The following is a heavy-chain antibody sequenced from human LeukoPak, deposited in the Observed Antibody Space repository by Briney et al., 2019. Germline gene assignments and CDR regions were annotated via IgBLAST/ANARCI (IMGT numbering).Heavy chain of an antibody. CDR2: ISYDVNGK. J-gene: IGHJ4*02. CDR3: AKSAAGFDY. V-gene: IGHV3-30*04. CDR1: GFTFSSYA. Sequence: PGGSLRLSCAASGFTFSSYAMHWVRQAPGKGLEWVAVISYDVNGKYYADSVKGRFTISRDNSKNTLYLQMNSLRGEDTAVYYCAKSAAGFDYWGQGTLVTVSS. D-gene: IGHD6-25*01.